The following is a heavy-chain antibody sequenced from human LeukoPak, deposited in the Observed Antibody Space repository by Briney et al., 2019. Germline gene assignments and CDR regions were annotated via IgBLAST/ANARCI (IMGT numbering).Heavy chain of an antibody. J-gene: IGHJ4*02. Sequence: SETLSLTCTVSGGSISTYYWSWIRQPPGKGLEWIGYIYSSVSTNYNPSLKSRVTISLDSSKNQFSLKLTSVTAADTAVYYCARGMDGASGGYWGQGTLVTVSS. V-gene: IGHV4-59*01. CDR1: GGSISTYY. CDR3: ARGMDGASGGY. CDR2: IYSSVST. D-gene: IGHD2-15*01.